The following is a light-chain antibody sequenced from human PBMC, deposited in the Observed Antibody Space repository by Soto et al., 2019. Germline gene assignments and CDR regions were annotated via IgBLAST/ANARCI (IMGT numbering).Light chain of an antibody. V-gene: IGKV3-20*01. CDR3: QQYGNSPPT. Sequence: EIVLTQSPGTLSLSPGERATLSCRASQTVTSEYLAWYQQKPGQAPRLLIYGASSRATGIPDRFSGSGSGTDFTLTISGLEPEEFAVYSCQQYGNSPPTLGQGTKLEI. CDR2: GAS. J-gene: IGKJ2*01. CDR1: QTVTSEY.